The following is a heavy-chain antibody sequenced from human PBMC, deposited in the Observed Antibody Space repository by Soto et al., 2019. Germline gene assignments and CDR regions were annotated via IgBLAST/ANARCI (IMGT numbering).Heavy chain of an antibody. V-gene: IGHV3-53*01. J-gene: IGHJ4*02. CDR3: ARRGRVVVAATDY. CDR2: IYSGGST. Sequence: GGSLRLSCAASGFTVSSNYMSWVRQAPGKGLEWVSVIYSGGSTYYADSVKGRFTISRDNSKNTVFLQMSSLKASDTAMYYCARRGRVVVAATDYWGQGTLVTVSS. CDR1: GFTVSSNY. D-gene: IGHD2-15*01.